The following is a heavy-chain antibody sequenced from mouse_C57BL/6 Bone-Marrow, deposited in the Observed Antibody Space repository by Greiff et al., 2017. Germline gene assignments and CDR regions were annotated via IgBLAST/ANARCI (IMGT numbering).Heavy chain of an antibody. D-gene: IGHD2-2*01. CDR1: GYTFTSYW. CDR3: AMRSMVTTTGRLYYYAMDY. CDR2: IHPSDSDT. V-gene: IGHV1-74*01. Sequence: QVQLQQPGAELVKPGASVKVSCKASGYTFTSYWMHWVKQRPGQGLEWIGRIHPSDSDTNYNQKFKGKATLTVDKSSSTAYMQLSSLTSEDSAVYYCAMRSMVTTTGRLYYYAMDYWGQGTSVTVSS. J-gene: IGHJ4*01.